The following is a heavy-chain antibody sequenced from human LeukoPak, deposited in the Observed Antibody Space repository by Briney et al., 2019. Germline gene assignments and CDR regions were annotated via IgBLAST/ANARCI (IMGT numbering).Heavy chain of an antibody. CDR2: IYSGGTI. CDR1: GFTVSSNY. Sequence: RGSLRLSCAASGFTVSSNYMNWVRQAPGKGLEWVSVIYSGGTIYYADSVKGRFTISRDNSKNTLYLQMNSLRAEDTAVYYCAKDMARLLYRMAFDIWGQGTLVTVSS. J-gene: IGHJ4*02. CDR3: AKDMARLLYRMAFDI. V-gene: IGHV3-66*01. D-gene: IGHD3-10*01.